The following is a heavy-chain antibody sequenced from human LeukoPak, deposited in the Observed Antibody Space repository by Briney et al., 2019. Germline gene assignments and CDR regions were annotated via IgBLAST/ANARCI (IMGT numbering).Heavy chain of an antibody. V-gene: IGHV3-23*01. J-gene: IGHJ4*02. CDR2: ISGSGGST. CDR1: GFTFSSYA. Sequence: GGSLRLSCAASGFTFSSYAMSWVRQAPGKGLEWVSAISGSGGSTYYADSVKGRFTISRDNSKNTLYLQMNSLTAEDTAVYYCAKLPYYYDSSGSDFWGQGTLVTVSS. CDR3: AKLPYYYDSSGSDF. D-gene: IGHD3-22*01.